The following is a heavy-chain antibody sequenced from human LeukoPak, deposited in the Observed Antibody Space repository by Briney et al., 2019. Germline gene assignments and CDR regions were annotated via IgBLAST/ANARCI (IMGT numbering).Heavy chain of an antibody. Sequence: GGFLRLSCAASGFTFSNAWMSWVRQAPGKGLEWVGRIKSKTDGGTTDYAAPVKGRFTISRDDSKNTLYLQTNSLKTEDTAVYYCTTEIYWNDDDYWGQGTLVTVSS. CDR3: TTEIYWNDDDY. CDR1: GFTFSNAW. D-gene: IGHD1-1*01. V-gene: IGHV3-15*01. CDR2: IKSKTDGGTT. J-gene: IGHJ4*02.